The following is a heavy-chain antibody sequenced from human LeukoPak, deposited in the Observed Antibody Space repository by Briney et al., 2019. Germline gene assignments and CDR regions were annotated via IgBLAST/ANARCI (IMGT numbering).Heavy chain of an antibody. CDR2: FDPEDGET. Sequence: ASVKVSCKVSGYTLTELSMHWVRQAPGKGLEWMGGFDPEDGETIYAQKFQGRVTMTEDTSTDTAYMELSSLRSEDTAVYYCATDLRGPDQYDYWGQGTLVTVSS. D-gene: IGHD3-16*01. J-gene: IGHJ4*02. CDR3: ATDLRGPDQYDY. CDR1: GYTLTELS. V-gene: IGHV1-24*01.